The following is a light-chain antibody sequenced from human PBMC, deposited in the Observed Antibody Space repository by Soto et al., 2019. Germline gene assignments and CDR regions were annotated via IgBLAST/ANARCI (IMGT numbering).Light chain of an antibody. CDR3: QQRSNWPLT. J-gene: IGKJ3*01. CDR2: DTS. Sequence: EIVMTQSPATLSVSPVERATLSCRASQSVSSYLAWYQQKPGQAPRLLIYDTSNRATGIPARFSGSGSGTDFTLTISSLEPEDFAVYYCQQRSNWPLTFGPGTKVD. V-gene: IGKV3-11*01. CDR1: QSVSSY.